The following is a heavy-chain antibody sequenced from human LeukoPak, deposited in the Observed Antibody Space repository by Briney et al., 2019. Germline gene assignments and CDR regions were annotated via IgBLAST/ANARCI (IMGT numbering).Heavy chain of an antibody. D-gene: IGHD2-8*01. Sequence: GGSLRLSCAASGFTFTSYAMSWVRQVSGKGLEWVSAISGSGGSTYYADSVKGRFTISRDNSKNTLYLQMNSLGAEDTAVYYCAKDPDCTSGVCYTFFDYWGQGTLVTVSS. CDR3: AKDPDCTSGVCYTFFDY. V-gene: IGHV3-23*01. J-gene: IGHJ4*02. CDR2: ISGSGGST. CDR1: GFTFTSYA.